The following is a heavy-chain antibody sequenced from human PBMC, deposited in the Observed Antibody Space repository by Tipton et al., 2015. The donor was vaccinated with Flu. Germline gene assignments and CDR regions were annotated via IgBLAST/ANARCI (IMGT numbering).Heavy chain of an antibody. D-gene: IGHD5-12*01. CDR3: ARGGVSNSGYRN. J-gene: IGHJ4*02. Sequence: TLSLTCTVSGGPISSYYWSWIRQPPGKGLEWIGYIYYSGSTNYNPSLKSRVTISVDTSKNQFSLKLSSVTAADTAVYYCARGGVSNSGYRNWGQGTLVTVSS. V-gene: IGHV4-59*01. CDR1: GGPISSYY. CDR2: IYYSGST.